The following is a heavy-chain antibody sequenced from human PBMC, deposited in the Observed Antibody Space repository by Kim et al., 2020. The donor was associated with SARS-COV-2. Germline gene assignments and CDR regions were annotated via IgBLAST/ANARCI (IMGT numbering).Heavy chain of an antibody. CDR1: GYSFTSYW. V-gene: IGHV5-10-1*01. J-gene: IGHJ6*02. D-gene: IGHD2-21*01. Sequence: GESLKISCKGSGYSFTSYWISWVRQMPGKGLEWMGRIDPSDSYTNYSPSFQGHVTISADKSISTAYLQWSSLKASDTAVYYCARHSPDQYYYYGMDVWGQGTTVTVSS. CDR2: IDPSDSYT. CDR3: ARHSPDQYYYYGMDV.